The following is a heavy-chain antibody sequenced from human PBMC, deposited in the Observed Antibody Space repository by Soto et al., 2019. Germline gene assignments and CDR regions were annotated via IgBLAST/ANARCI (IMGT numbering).Heavy chain of an antibody. Sequence: KTSETLSLTCTVSGGSISSSSYYWGWIRQPPGKGLEWIGSIYYSGSTYYNPSLKSRVTISVDTSKNQFSLKLSSVTAADTAVYYCARLGGYYQSLDPWGPGTLV. CDR2: IYYSGST. CDR1: GGSISSSSYY. V-gene: IGHV4-39*01. CDR3: ARLGGYYQSLDP. J-gene: IGHJ5*02. D-gene: IGHD3-22*01.